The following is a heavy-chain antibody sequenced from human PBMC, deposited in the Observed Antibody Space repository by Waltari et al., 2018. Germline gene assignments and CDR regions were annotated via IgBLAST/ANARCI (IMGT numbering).Heavy chain of an antibody. V-gene: IGHV4-39*01. D-gene: IGHD1-26*01. Sequence: QVQLQESGPGLVKPSETLSLTCTVSGDSISRSHYYWGGIRQPPGKGLEWIGYIYYSGSTFYNPSLESRVTMSVDTSKNQFSLKLSSMTAADTAVYYCARRDGSYAGWFDPWGQGTLVTVSS. CDR2: IYYSGST. CDR3: ARRDGSYAGWFDP. J-gene: IGHJ5*02. CDR1: GDSISRSHYY.